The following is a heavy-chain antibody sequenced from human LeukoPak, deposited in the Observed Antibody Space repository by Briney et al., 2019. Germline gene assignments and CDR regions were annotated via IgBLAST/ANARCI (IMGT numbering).Heavy chain of an antibody. Sequence: SQTLSLTCTVSGGSISSGGYYWSWVRQHPGKGLEWIGYIYYSGSTYYNPSLKSRVTISVDTSKNQFSLKLSSVTAADTAVYYCARANPDTSGDSYGYPYFDYWGQGTLVTVSS. CDR3: ARANPDTSGDSYGYPYFDY. CDR1: GGSISSGGYY. V-gene: IGHV4-31*03. D-gene: IGHD5-18*01. J-gene: IGHJ4*02. CDR2: IYYSGST.